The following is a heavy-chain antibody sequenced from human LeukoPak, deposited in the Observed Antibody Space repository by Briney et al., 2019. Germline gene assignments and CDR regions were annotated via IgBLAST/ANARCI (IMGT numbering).Heavy chain of an antibody. CDR2: IYPGDSDT. CDR3: ARRGRYSYGSYFDY. V-gene: IGHV5-51*01. J-gene: IGHJ4*02. D-gene: IGHD5-18*01. CDR1: GYSFTSYW. Sequence: ESLKISCKGSGYSFTSYWIGWVRQVPGKGLEWIGIIYPGDSDTAYSPSFQGQVTVSADKSITTAYLQWSSLKASDTAMYYCARRGRYSYGSYFDYWGQGTWSPSPQ.